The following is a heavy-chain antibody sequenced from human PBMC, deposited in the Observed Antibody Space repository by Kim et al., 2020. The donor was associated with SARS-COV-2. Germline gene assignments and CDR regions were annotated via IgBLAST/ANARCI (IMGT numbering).Heavy chain of an antibody. V-gene: IGHV1-18*01. CDR2: ISAYNGNT. J-gene: IGHJ4*02. Sequence: ASVKVSCKASGYTFTSYGISWVRQAPGQGLEWMGWISAYNGNTNYAQKLQGRVTMTTDTSTSTAYMELRSLRSDDTAVYYCARETLRAGYCTNGVCPASIAPSDYWGQGTLVTVSS. D-gene: IGHD2-8*01. CDR1: GYTFTSYG. CDR3: ARETLRAGYCTNGVCPASIAPSDY.